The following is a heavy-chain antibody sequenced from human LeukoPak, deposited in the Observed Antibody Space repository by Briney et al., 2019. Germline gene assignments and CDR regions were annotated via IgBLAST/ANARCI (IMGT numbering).Heavy chain of an antibody. V-gene: IGHV1-69*13. Sequence: ASVKVSCKASGGTFSSYAISWVRQAPGQGLEWMGGIIPIFGTANYAQKFQGRVTNTADESTSTAYMELSSLRSEDTAVYYCARFYYDSSGYYYWYYYYYYGMDVWGQGTTVTVSS. D-gene: IGHD3-22*01. CDR2: IIPIFGTA. CDR1: GGTFSSYA. CDR3: ARFYYDSSGYYYWYYYYYYGMDV. J-gene: IGHJ6*02.